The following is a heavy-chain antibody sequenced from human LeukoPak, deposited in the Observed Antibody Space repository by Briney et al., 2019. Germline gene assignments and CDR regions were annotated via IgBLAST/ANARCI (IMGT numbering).Heavy chain of an antibody. D-gene: IGHD3-9*01. V-gene: IGHV1-46*01. Sequence: ASVKVSCKASGYTFTSYYMHWVRQAPGQGLEWMGIINPSGGSTSYAQKFQGRATMTRDTSTSTVYMELSSLRSEDTAVYYCARESSYFDWLLSRGYYFDYWGQGTLVTVSS. CDR2: INPSGGST. J-gene: IGHJ4*02. CDR1: GYTFTSYY. CDR3: ARESSYFDWLLSRGYYFDY.